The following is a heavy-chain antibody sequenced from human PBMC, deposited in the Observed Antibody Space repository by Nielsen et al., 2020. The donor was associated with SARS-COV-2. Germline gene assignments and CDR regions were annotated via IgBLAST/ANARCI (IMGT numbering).Heavy chain of an antibody. CDR2: INSDGSST. CDR3: AKSLPYYDFWSGYGARFYYYGMDV. V-gene: IGHV3-74*01. CDR1: GFTFSSYW. J-gene: IGHJ6*02. D-gene: IGHD3-3*01. Sequence: GGSLRLSCAASGFTFSSYWMHWVRQAPGKGLVWVSRINSDGSSTSYADSVKGRFTISRDNAKNTLYLQMNSLRAEDTAVYYCAKSLPYYDFWSGYGARFYYYGMDVWGQGTTVTVSS.